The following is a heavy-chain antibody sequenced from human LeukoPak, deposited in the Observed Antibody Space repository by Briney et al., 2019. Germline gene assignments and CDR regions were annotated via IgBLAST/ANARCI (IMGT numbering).Heavy chain of an antibody. CDR1: GGSISSSNW. CDR2: IYHSGST. Sequence: SETLSLTCAVSGGSISSSNWWSWVRQPPGKGLEWIGEIYHSGSTNYNPSLKSRVTISVDKSKNQFSLKLSSVTAADTAVYYCAASLGWLQGWFDPWGQGTLVTVSS. CDR3: AASLGWLQGWFDP. J-gene: IGHJ5*02. D-gene: IGHD5-24*01. V-gene: IGHV4-4*02.